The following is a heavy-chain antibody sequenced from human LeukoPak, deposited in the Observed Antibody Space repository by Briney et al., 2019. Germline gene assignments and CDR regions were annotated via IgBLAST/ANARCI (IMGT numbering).Heavy chain of an antibody. CDR2: INAGNGNT. J-gene: IGHJ4*02. CDR3: ARSVGGSREVDFDY. V-gene: IGHV1-3*03. Sequence: ASLKVSCKASGYTFTSYAVRWGRPALGQRLGWMGWINAGNGNTKQPQQCQGRVTNTRDKSASTAYTEQSSPRSEDLAGYYCARSVGGSREVDFDYWGQGTLVTVSS. CDR1: GYTFTSYA. D-gene: IGHD1-26*01.